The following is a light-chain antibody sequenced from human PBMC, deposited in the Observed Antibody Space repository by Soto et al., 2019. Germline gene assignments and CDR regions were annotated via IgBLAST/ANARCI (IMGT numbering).Light chain of an antibody. J-gene: IGLJ2*01. CDR2: EVS. Sequence: QSALTQPASVSGSPGQSITISCTGTSSDVGSYILVSWYQQHPGKAPKLMIYEVSKRPSGVSNRFSGSKSGNTASLTISGLQAEDEADYYCCSYAGSSTFLFGGGTKLTAL. CDR3: CSYAGSSTFL. CDR1: SSDVGSYIL. V-gene: IGLV2-23*02.